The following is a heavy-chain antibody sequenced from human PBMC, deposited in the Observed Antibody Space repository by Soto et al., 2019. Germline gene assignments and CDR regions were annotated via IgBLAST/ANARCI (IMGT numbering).Heavy chain of an antibody. CDR1: GFTFSNAW. V-gene: IGHV3-15*01. CDR3: TTEAGYSGYESYFDY. CDR2: IKSKTDGGTT. J-gene: IGHJ4*02. Sequence: RLSCAASGFTFSNAWMSWVRQAPGKGLEWVGRIKSKTDGGTTDYAAPVKGRFTISRDDSKNTLYLQMNSLKTEDTAVYYCTTEAGYSGYESYFDYWGQGTLVTVSS. D-gene: IGHD5-12*01.